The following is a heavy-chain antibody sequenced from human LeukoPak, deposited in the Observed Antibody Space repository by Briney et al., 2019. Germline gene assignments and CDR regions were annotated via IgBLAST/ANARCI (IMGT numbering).Heavy chain of an antibody. CDR2: INPSGGST. CDR3: ARLSAAKDAFDI. J-gene: IGHJ3*02. Sequence: ASVKVSCKASGYTFTGYYMHWVRQAPGQGLDWMGIINPSGGSTSYAQKFQGRVTMTRDMSTSTVYMELSRLRSDDTAVYYCARLSAAKDAFDIWGQGTMVTVSS. CDR1: GYTFTGYY. V-gene: IGHV1-46*01. D-gene: IGHD2-2*01.